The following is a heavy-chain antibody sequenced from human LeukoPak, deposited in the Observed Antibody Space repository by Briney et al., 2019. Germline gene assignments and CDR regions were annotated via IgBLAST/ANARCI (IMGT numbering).Heavy chain of an antibody. Sequence: GGSLRLSCAVSGFTFSSHNMNWVRQAPGKGLEWVSSISSRSTYIYYADSVKGRFISSRDNAKNSLYLQMNSLRAEDTAVYYCAREHAIYGSGAHFDHWGQGTLVTVSS. CDR3: AREHAIYGSGAHFDH. J-gene: IGHJ4*02. CDR2: ISSRSTYI. CDR1: GFTFSSHN. D-gene: IGHD3-10*01. V-gene: IGHV3-21*01.